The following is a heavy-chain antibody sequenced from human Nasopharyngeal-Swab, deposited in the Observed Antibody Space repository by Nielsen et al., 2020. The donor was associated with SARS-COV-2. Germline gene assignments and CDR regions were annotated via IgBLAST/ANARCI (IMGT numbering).Heavy chain of an antibody. J-gene: IGHJ4*02. Sequence: GGSLRLSCAASGFTFSSYAMSWVRQAPGKGLEWVGNIKQDGSEKYYVDSVRGRFTISRDNAKNSLSLQMNSLRDDDTAVYYCARDSPGYGGYDYWGQGTLVTVSS. CDR2: IKQDGSEK. CDR1: GFTFSSYA. V-gene: IGHV3-7*01. D-gene: IGHD5-12*01. CDR3: ARDSPGYGGYDY.